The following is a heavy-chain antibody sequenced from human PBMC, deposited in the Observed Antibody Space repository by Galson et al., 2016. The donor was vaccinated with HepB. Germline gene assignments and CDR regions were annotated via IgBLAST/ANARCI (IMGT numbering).Heavy chain of an antibody. J-gene: IGHJ1*01. CDR1: GFSFSRYA. V-gene: IGHV3-30*18. CDR2: ISHEGRKK. Sequence: SLRLSCAASGFSFSRYAMHWVRQAPGKGLEWVAVISHEGRKKYYADSVKGRFTISRDNSKNSLDLQMSTLRADDTAVYFCAKEGGSRYFDWLLENGYFQHWGQGTLVTVSS. CDR3: AKEGGSRYFDWLLENGYFQH. D-gene: IGHD3-9*01.